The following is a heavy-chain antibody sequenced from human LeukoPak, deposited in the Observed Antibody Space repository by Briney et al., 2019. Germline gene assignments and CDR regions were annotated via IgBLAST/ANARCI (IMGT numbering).Heavy chain of an antibody. CDR2: ISSSSSYI. CDR3: ARDWDGYYYGSGSSNWFDP. J-gene: IGHJ5*02. CDR1: GFTFSSYD. Sequence: GGSLRLSCSASGFTFSSYDMNWVRQAPGKGLEWVSSISSSSSYIYYADSVKGRFTISRDNAKNSLYLQMNSLRAEDTAVYYCARDWDGYYYGSGSSNWFDPWGQGTLVTVSS. V-gene: IGHV3-21*01. D-gene: IGHD3-10*01.